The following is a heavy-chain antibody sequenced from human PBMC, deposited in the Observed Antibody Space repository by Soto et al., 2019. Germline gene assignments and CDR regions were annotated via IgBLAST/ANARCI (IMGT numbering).Heavy chain of an antibody. D-gene: IGHD2-21*02. V-gene: IGHV3-23*01. Sequence: EAQLLESGGGLARPGGSLRLSCVASGFIFSNYAMSWVRQAPGKGLEWVSAINIGGDSTYYADSVKGRFTISRDNSKNTLYLQMNSLRAEDTAVYYCAKLLVTQMPYYYYGLDVWGQGTTVTVSS. CDR3: AKLLVTQMPYYYYGLDV. CDR1: GFIFSNYA. J-gene: IGHJ6*02. CDR2: INIGGDST.